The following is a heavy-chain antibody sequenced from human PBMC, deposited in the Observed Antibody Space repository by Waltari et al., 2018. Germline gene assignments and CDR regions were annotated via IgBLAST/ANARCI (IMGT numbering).Heavy chain of an antibody. CDR1: GYTFTGYY. D-gene: IGHD3-22*01. J-gene: IGHJ4*02. Sequence: QVQLVQSGAEVKKPGASVKVSCKASGYTFTGYYMHWVRQAPGQGLEWLGWVNPNSGCTNYAQKLQGRVTMTRDTSISTAYMELSRLRSDDTAVYYCARVSGHDSSGGWYYFDYWGQGTLVTVSS. CDR3: ARVSGHDSSGGWYYFDY. CDR2: VNPNSGCT. V-gene: IGHV1-2*02.